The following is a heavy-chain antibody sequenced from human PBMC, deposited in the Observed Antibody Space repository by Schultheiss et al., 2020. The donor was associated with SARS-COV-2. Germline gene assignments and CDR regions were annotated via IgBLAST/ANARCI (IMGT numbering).Heavy chain of an antibody. J-gene: IGHJ4*02. CDR1: GFTFSNAW. V-gene: IGHV3-15*01. Sequence: GGSLRLSCAASGFTFSNAWMSWVRQAPGKGLEWVGRIKSKTDGGTTDYAAPVKGRFTISRDDSKNTLYLQMNSLKTEDTAVYYCTTDLYSSSFVGGEYWGQGTLVTVSS. CDR2: IKSKTDGGTT. D-gene: IGHD6-6*01. CDR3: TTDLYSSSFVGGEY.